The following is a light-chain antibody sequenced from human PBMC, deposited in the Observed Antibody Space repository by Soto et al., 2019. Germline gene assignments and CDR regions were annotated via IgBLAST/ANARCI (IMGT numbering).Light chain of an antibody. J-gene: IGKJ1*01. CDR3: QKYNSAPWT. V-gene: IGKV1-27*01. CDR1: QGISNY. Sequence: DIPMTQSPSSLSASVGDRATITCRASQGISNYLAWYQQKPGKVPKLLIYAASTLQSGDPSRFSGSGSGTDFTLTISSLQPEDVATYYCQKYNSAPWTFGQGTKVEIK. CDR2: AAS.